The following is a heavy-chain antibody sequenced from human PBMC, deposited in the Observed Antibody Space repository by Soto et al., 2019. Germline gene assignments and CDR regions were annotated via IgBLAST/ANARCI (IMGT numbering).Heavy chain of an antibody. CDR1: GYSFTSYW. CDR2: IHPGDSDT. V-gene: IGHV5-51*01. CDR3: AGSGLAAAGDYGMDV. D-gene: IGHD6-13*01. J-gene: IGHJ6*02. Sequence: GESLKISCKGSGYSFTSYWIGWVRQMPGKGLEWMGIIHPGDSDTRYSPSFQGQVTISADKSISTAYLQWSSLKASDTAMYYCAGSGLAAAGDYGMDVWGQGTTVTVSS.